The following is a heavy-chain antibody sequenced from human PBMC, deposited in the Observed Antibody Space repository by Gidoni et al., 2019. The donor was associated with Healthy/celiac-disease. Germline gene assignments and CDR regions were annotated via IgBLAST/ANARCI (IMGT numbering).Heavy chain of an antibody. D-gene: IGHD3-16*02. J-gene: IGHJ4*02. CDR1: GFTFSSYA. Sequence: EVQLLESGGGLVQPGGSLRLSCAASGFTFSSYAMSWVRQAPGKGLEWVSAISGSGGSTYYADSVKGRFTISRDNSKNTLYLQMNSLRAEDTAVYYCAKDTGDYDYVWGSYRGIPRGVDYWGQGTLVTVSS. V-gene: IGHV3-23*01. CDR2: ISGSGGST. CDR3: AKDTGDYDYVWGSYRGIPRGVDY.